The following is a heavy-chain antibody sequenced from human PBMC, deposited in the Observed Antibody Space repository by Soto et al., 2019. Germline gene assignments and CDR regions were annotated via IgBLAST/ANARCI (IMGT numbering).Heavy chain of an antibody. CDR2: INHLETT. D-gene: IGHD6-13*01. J-gene: IGHJ4*02. V-gene: IGHV4-30-2*01. Sequence: SETLSLTCTVSGASITYGGYSWSWIRQTPGKGLEWIGYINHLETTFYNPSFESRLTLSIDRAKNQFSLNLNSMSAADRAVYFCARGAGSDSFDYWGQGILVTVSS. CDR3: ARGAGSDSFDY. CDR1: GASITYGGYS.